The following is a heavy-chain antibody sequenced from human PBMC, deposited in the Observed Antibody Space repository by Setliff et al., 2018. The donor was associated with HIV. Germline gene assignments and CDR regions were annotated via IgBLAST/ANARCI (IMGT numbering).Heavy chain of an antibody. CDR2: ISYDGSNK. D-gene: IGHD3-10*01. J-gene: IGHJ6*02. CDR1: GFTFSSYA. Sequence: GGSLRLSCAASGFTFSSYAMHWVRQAPGKGLEWVAAISYDGSNKYYADSVKGRFTISRDNSKNTLYLQMNSLRAEDTAVYFCARPTNIDTLYYGSQSFYMYYYGMDVWGQGTTVTVSS. V-gene: IGHV3-30*07. CDR3: ARPTNIDTLYYGSQSFYMYYYGMDV.